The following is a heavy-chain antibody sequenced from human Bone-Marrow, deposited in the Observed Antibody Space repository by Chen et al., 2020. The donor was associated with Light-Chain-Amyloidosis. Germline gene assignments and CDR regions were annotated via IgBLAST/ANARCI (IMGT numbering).Heavy chain of an antibody. CDR2: IIPILGIA. Sequence: QVQLVQSGAEVKKPGSSVKVSCKASGGTFSSYAISWVRQAPGQGLEWMGRIIPILGIANYAQKFQGRVTITADKSTSTAYMELSSLRSEDTAVYYCARGYYYGSGSYYPIHNWFDPWGQGTLVTVSS. J-gene: IGHJ5*02. V-gene: IGHV1-69*04. CDR1: GGTFSSYA. CDR3: ARGYYYGSGSYYPIHNWFDP. D-gene: IGHD3-10*01.